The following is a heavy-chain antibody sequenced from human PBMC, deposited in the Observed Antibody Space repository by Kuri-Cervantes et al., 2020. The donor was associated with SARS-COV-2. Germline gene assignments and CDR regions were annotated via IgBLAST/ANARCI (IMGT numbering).Heavy chain of an antibody. CDR1: GGSISSSSYY. CDR3: ARSGYSYGPETQGAFDI. Sequence: SETLSLTCTVSGGSISSSSYYWGWIRQPPGKGLEWIGSIYYSGSTNYNPSLKSRVTISVDTSKNQFSLKLSSVTAADMAVYYCARSGYSYGPETQGAFDIWGQGTMVTVSS. V-gene: IGHV4-39*01. D-gene: IGHD5-18*01. J-gene: IGHJ3*02. CDR2: IYYSGST.